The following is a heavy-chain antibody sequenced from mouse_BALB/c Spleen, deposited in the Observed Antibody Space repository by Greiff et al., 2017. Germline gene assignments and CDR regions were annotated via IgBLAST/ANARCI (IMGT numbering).Heavy chain of an antibody. V-gene: IGHV2-9*02. Sequence: QVQLKESGPGLVAPSQSLSITCTVSGFSLTSYGVHWVRQPPGKGLEWLGVIWAGGSTNYNSALMSRLSISKDNSKSQVFLKMNSLQTDDTAMYYCARDGDYYGSSFAYWGQGTLVTVSA. CDR2: IWAGGST. J-gene: IGHJ3*01. CDR3: ARDGDYYGSSFAY. D-gene: IGHD1-1*01. CDR1: GFSLTSYG.